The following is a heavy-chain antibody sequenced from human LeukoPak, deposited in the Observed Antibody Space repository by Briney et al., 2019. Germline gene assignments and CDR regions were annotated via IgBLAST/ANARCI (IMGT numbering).Heavy chain of an antibody. CDR2: IYTSGST. D-gene: IGHD6-13*01. V-gene: IGHV4-4*07. CDR3: ARGRYVTTRGGAAAGFLDY. J-gene: IGHJ4*02. Sequence: SETLSLTCTVSGGSIRSYYWSWIRQPAGKGLEWIGRIYTSGSTNYNPSLKSRVTMSVDTSKNQFSLKVSSVTAADTAVYYCARGRYVTTRGGAAAGFLDYWGQGTLVTVST. CDR1: GGSIRSYY.